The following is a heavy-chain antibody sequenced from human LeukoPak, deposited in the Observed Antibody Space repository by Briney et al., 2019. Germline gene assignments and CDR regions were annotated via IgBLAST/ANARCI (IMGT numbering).Heavy chain of an antibody. CDR3: ARVAVSGYSSSWYDY. V-gene: IGHV4-59*01. CDR2: IYYNGGT. J-gene: IGHJ4*02. Sequence: SETLSLTCTVSGGSISSYYWSWIRQSPGKGLEWIGYIYYNGGTNYNPSFKTRVTISVDTSKNQFSLNLSSVTAADTAVYYCARVAVSGYSSSWYDYWGQGTLVTVSS. CDR1: GGSISSYY. D-gene: IGHD6-13*01.